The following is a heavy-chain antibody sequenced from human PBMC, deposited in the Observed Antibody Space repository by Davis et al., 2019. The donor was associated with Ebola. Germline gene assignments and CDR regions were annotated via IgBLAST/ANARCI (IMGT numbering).Heavy chain of an antibody. CDR1: GFTVSSNY. V-gene: IGHV3-53*01. CDR3: AKDTSNIWFDV. CDR2: IYSGGST. D-gene: IGHD1-26*01. J-gene: IGHJ3*01. Sequence: GGSLRLSCAASGFTVSSNYMSWVRQAPGKGLEWVSVIYSGGSTYYADSVKGRFTISRDNSKNTLHLQMNGLRVEDTAIYYCAKDTSNIWFDVWGQGTMVTVSS.